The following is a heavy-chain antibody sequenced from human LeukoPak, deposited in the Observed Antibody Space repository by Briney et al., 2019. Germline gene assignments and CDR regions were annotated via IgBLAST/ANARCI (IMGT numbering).Heavy chain of an antibody. V-gene: IGHV1-2*02. CDR1: GYTFTGYY. D-gene: IGHD3-22*01. CDR3: ARESRSGYYYCNAFDI. J-gene: IGHJ3*02. CDR2: INPNSGGT. Sequence: ASVKVSCKASGYTFTGYYMHWVRQAPGQGLEWMGWINPNSGGTNYAQKFQGRVTMTRDTSISTAYMELSRLRSDDTAVYYCARESRSGYYYCNAFDIWGQGTMVTVSS.